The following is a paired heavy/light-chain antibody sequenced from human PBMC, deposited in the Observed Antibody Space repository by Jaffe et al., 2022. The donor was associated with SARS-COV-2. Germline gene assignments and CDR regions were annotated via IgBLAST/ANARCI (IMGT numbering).Light chain of an antibody. CDR1: QSVSNNY. J-gene: IGKJ1*01. CDR2: GAS. Sequence: EIVLTQSPGTLSLSPGERATLSCRASQSVSNNYLAWYQQKPGQAPRLLIYGASTRATGIPDRFSGSGSGTDFTLTLSRLEPGDFAVYYCQHYSSSPWTFGQGTKVEIK. CDR3: QHYSSSPWT. V-gene: IGKV3-20*01.
Heavy chain of an antibody. D-gene: IGHD3-3*01. J-gene: IGHJ3*01. CDR3: VKHQYDFWSGFYWNAFDV. CDR1: GFAFSSYA. V-gene: IGHV3-64D*09. Sequence: EGQLVQSGGGLVQPGGSLRLSCSASGFAFSSYAMHWVRQAPGKGLEYVSSISSNGENTNYADSVKGRFTISRDNSNSKNTLFLQMSSLRVEDTAVYFCVKHQYDFWSGFYWNAFDVWGQGTVVAVSS. CDR2: ISSNGENT.